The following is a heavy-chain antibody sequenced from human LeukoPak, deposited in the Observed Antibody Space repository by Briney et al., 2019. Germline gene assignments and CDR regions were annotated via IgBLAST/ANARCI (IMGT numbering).Heavy chain of an antibody. CDR1: GFTFSDHY. CDR3: ARLRGNYPDY. V-gene: IGHV3-72*01. D-gene: IGHD1-7*01. CDR2: SRNKANSYTT. Sequence: GGSLRLSCAASGFTFSDHYMDWVRQAPGKGLEWVGRSRNKANSYTTEYAASVKGRFTISRDDSKNSLYLQMNSQKIEDTAVYYCARLRGNYPDYWGQGALVTVSS. J-gene: IGHJ4*02.